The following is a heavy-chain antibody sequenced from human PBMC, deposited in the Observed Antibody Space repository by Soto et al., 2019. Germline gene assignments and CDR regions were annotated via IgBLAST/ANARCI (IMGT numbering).Heavy chain of an antibody. D-gene: IGHD3-3*01. CDR3: FVRSAGPLRCDS. CDR2: MYYSGST. Sequence: TLSDTWIGCSAAIIRYYWISFRQPPGKGLEWIGYMYYSGSTNSNPSLKSRVTMSVDTSKKRFSLKLTSVTAADTAIYDCFVRSAGPLRCDSWRKGPLF. CDR1: SAAIIRYY. J-gene: IGHJ5*01. V-gene: IGHV4-59*01.